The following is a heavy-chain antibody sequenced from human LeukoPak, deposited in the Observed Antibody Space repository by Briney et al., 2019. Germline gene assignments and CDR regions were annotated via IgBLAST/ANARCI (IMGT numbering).Heavy chain of an antibody. CDR3: AKAEFRCSSTSCYPWVDFDY. V-gene: IGHV3-23*01. CDR1: GFTFSSYA. CDR2: ISGSGCST. D-gene: IGHD2-2*01. J-gene: IGHJ4*02. Sequence: GGSLRLSCTASGFTFSSYAMSWVRQATGKGLEWVSAISGSGCSTYYADSVKGRFTISRDNSKDTLYLQMNSLRAEDTAVYYCAKAEFRCSSTSCYPWVDFDYWGQGTLVTVSS.